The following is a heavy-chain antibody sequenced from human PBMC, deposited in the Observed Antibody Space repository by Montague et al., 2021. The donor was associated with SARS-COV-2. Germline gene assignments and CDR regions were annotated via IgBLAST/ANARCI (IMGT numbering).Heavy chain of an antibody. D-gene: IGHD3-22*01. Sequence: SETLSLTCTVSGGSTSNYYWSWIRQSAGKGLEWIGRINESGISNXNPSLRTRVTMSVDTSKNQFSLKLSSVTAADTAVYYCVRGRFYYDSGELGSWGQGTLVTVSS. J-gene: IGHJ5*02. CDR3: VRGRFYYDSGELGS. CDR1: GGSTSNYY. V-gene: IGHV4-4*07. CDR2: INESGIS.